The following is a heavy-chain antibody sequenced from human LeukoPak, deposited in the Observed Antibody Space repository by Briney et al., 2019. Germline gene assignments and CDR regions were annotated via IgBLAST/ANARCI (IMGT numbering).Heavy chain of an antibody. CDR3: ARGRGGQWLVFFDS. Sequence: GGSLRLSCAASGFIFSSYSMNWVRQAPGKGLERVSYLGPTSSTISYADSVRGRFTISRDNAKNSLYLQMNNLRAEDTAVYYCARGRGGQWLVFFDSWGQGTLVTVSS. CDR2: LGPTSSTI. J-gene: IGHJ4*02. D-gene: IGHD6-19*01. V-gene: IGHV3-48*04. CDR1: GFIFSSYS.